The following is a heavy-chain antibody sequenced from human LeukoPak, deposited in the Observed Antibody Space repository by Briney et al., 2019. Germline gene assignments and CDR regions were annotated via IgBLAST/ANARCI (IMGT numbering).Heavy chain of an antibody. D-gene: IGHD3-10*01. CDR1: GFTFSGYY. V-gene: IGHV3-11*01. CDR3: ASLRGVNH. Sequence: GGSLRLSCAASGFTFSGYYMSWIRQPPGKGLEWVSYISSSGTTIYCADSVRGRFTVSRDNAKNSLYLQMDSLSAEDTAVYYCASLRGVNHWGQGTLVTVSS. CDR2: ISSSGTTI. J-gene: IGHJ4*02.